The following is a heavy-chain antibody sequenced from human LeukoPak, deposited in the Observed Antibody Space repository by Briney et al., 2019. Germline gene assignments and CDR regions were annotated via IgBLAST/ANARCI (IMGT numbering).Heavy chain of an antibody. J-gene: IGHJ4*02. V-gene: IGHV1-2*02. CDR1: GYTFTSSY. D-gene: IGHD3-16*01. Sequence: ASVKVSCKASGYTFTSSYMHWVRQAPGQGLEWMGWINPNSGGTNYAQKFQGRVTMTRDTSISTAYMELSRLRSDDTAVYYCARVKVDYVWGEGYYFDYWGQGTLVTVPS. CDR2: INPNSGGT. CDR3: ARVKVDYVWGEGYYFDY.